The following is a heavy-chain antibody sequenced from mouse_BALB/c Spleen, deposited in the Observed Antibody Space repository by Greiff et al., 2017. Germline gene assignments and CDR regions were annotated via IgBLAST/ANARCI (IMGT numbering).Heavy chain of an antibody. V-gene: IGHV1S81*02. CDR2: INPSNGGT. Sequence: QVQLKESGAELVKPGASVKLSCKASGYTFTSYYMYWVKQRPGQGLEWIGEINPSNGGTNFNEKFKSKATLTVDKSSSTAYMQLSSLTSEDSAVYYCTRSRRYDDYAMDYWGQGTSVTVSS. CDR1: GYTFTSYY. CDR3: TRSRRYDDYAMDY. J-gene: IGHJ4*01. D-gene: IGHD2-14*01.